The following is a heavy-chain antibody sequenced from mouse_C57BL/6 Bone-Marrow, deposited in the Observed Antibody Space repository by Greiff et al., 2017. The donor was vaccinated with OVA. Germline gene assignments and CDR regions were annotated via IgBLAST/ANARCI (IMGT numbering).Heavy chain of an antibody. CDR1: GFTFSDYY. CDR2: ISNGGGST. CDR3: ARRHYYGSRYYAMDY. Sequence: EVKLVESGGGLVQPGGSLKLSCAASGFTFSDYYMYWVRQTPEKRLEWVAYISNGGGSTYYPATVKGRFTISRDNAKNTLYLQMSRLKSEDTAMYYCARRHYYGSRYYAMDYWGQGTSVTVSS. J-gene: IGHJ4*01. V-gene: IGHV5-12*01. D-gene: IGHD1-1*01.